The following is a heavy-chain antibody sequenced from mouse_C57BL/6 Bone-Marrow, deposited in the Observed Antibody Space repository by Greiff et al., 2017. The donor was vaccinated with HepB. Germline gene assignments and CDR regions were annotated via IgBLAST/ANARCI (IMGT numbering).Heavy chain of an antibody. CDR2: IYPGDGDT. V-gene: IGHV1-82*01. J-gene: IGHJ4*01. D-gene: IGHD2-4*01. Sequence: QVQLQQSGPELVKPGASVKISCKASGYAFSSSWMHWVKQRPGKGLEWIGRIYPGDGDTNYNGKFKSKATLTVDKPSSTAYMQLSSLTSEDSAVYYWARSEGPSLYDYDYYAMDYWGQGTSVTVSS. CDR1: GYAFSSSW. CDR3: ARSEGPSLYDYDYYAMDY.